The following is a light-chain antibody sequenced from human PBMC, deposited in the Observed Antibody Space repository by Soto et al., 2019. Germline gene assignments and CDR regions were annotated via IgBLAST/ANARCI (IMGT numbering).Light chain of an antibody. Sequence: DIQLTQSPSTLSASVGDRVTITCRASQSLSTWLAWYQQKPGKPPNLLIYDASSLQSGFPSRFSGSGSGTEFTLTISNLQPDDFATYYCQQYNSYSRYTFGQGTKLEIK. CDR2: DAS. CDR1: QSLSTW. J-gene: IGKJ2*01. V-gene: IGKV1-5*01. CDR3: QQYNSYSRYT.